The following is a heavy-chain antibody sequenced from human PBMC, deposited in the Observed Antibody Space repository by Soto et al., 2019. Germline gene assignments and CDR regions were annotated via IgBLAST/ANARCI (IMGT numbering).Heavy chain of an antibody. CDR1: GYHFSSHG. CDR2: ISAYNGNT. Sequence: QVQLVQSGVEVKKPGASVKISCKASGYHFSSHGISWMRRAPGQGLEWMGWISAYNGNTHYVQKFQERVTMTTDTSTSTAYMELRSLRSDDTAVYYCARDPPITGSLRGTPLMDFWCQGTTVTVSS. V-gene: IGHV1-18*04. CDR3: ARDPPITGSLRGTPLMDF. J-gene: IGHJ6*02. D-gene: IGHD1-20*01.